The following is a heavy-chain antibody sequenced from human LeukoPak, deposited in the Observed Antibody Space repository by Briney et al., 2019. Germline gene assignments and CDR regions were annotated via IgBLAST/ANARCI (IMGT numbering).Heavy chain of an antibody. J-gene: IGHJ3*02. Sequence: ASVKVSCKASGYTFTSYGISWVRQAPGRGLEWMGWISPYNGNTNYAQKFQGRVTMTTDTSTSTAYMELRSLRSDDTAVYYCAREQYSYGPLDAFDIWGQGTMVTVSS. CDR3: AREQYSYGPLDAFDI. CDR1: GYTFTSYG. V-gene: IGHV1-18*04. CDR2: ISPYNGNT. D-gene: IGHD5-18*01.